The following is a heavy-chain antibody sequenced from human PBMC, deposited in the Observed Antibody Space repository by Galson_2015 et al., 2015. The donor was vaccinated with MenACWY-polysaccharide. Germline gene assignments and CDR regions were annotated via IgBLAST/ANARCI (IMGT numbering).Heavy chain of an antibody. D-gene: IGHD1-26*01. J-gene: IGHJ4*02. CDR3: VRDPGAATFDY. Sequence: SVKVSCKASGYTFIDYTITWVRQAPGQGLEWMGGISTSSGGTNYAQKLRGRVTMTTDTSTTTAYMELRSLRSDDTAIYYCVRDPGAATFDYWGQGTLVTVSS. V-gene: IGHV1-18*01. CDR2: ISTSSGGT. CDR1: GYTFIDYT.